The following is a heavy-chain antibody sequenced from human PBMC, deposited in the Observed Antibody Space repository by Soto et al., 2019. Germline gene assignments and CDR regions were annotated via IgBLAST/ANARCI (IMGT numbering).Heavy chain of an antibody. CDR3: ARDRGSTTMDEFDI. V-gene: IGHV1-2*04. J-gene: IGHJ4*02. Sequence: ASVKVSCKASGYTFTGYYMHWVRQAPGQGLEWMGWINPNSGGTNYAQKFQGWVTMTRDTSISTAYMELSRLRPDDTAVYYCARDRGSTTMDEFDICGQGTLATVS. CDR1: GYTFTGYY. D-gene: IGHD1-26*01. CDR2: INPNSGGT.